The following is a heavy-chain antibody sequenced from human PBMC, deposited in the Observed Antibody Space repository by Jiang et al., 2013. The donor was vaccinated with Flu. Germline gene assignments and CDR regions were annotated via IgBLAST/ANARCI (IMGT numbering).Heavy chain of an antibody. V-gene: IGHV4-4*02. J-gene: IGHJ4*02. CDR3: ARGGDWTLDY. CDR2: HSENT. D-gene: IGHD1-1*01. Sequence: HSENTKSNPSLKSRVTMSVDKSKNQFSLKLTSVTAADTAVYYCARGGDWTLDYWGQGTLITVSS.